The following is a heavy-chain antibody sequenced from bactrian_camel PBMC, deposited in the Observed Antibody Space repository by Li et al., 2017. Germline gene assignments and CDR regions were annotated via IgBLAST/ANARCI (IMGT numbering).Heavy chain of an antibody. CDR1: GLTFDDYA. V-gene: IGHV3S60*01. Sequence: HVQLVESGGGLVQAGVSLRLSCTVSGLTFDDYAMGWFRQAPGKEREGVSCISWFGGNTLYADSVKGRFTISRDNAKNTVYLQLNSLKTEDMATYYCVKYGGTWYFDYWGQGTQVTVS. CDR3: VKYGGTWYFDY. D-gene: IGHD6*01. J-gene: IGHJ4*01. CDR2: ISWFGGNT.